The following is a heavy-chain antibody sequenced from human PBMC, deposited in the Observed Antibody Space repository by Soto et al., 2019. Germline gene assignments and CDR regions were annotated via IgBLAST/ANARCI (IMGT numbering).Heavy chain of an antibody. CDR2: IWYDGSNK. J-gene: IGHJ6*01. CDR3: ARDWWDSGDPYYYYYGMDV. CDR1: GFTFSSYG. Sequence: QVQLVESGGGVVQPGRSLRLSCAASGFTFSSYGMHWVREAPGKGLEWVAVIWYDGSNKYYADSVKGRFTISRDNSKNPLYLHMNSLRDEDTAVYYCARDWWDSGDPYYYYYGMDVWGQGTTVTVSS. V-gene: IGHV3-33*01. D-gene: IGHD4-17*01.